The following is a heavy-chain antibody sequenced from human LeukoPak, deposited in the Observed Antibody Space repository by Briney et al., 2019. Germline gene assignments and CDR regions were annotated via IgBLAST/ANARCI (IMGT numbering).Heavy chain of an antibody. J-gene: IGHJ4*02. CDR2: IIPLLGVR. V-gene: IGHV1-69*04. CDR3: AIIAVGGVDPFDS. CDR1: GGTFSDHA. Sequence: GAPVKVSCKASGGTFSDHAVSWVRQAPGQGLEWMGRIIPLLGVRSYAQKFQDRVTVSADKSTSTAYMELSSLRSEDSALYYCAIIAVGGVDPFDSWGQGTLVTVSS. D-gene: IGHD6-19*01.